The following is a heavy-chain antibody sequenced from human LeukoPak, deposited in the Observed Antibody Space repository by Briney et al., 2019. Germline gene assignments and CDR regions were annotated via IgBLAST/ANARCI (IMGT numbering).Heavy chain of an antibody. CDR1: GGSISSYY. V-gene: IGHV4-59*01. Sequence: SETLSLTCTVSGGSISSYYWSWIRQPPGKGLEWIGYLYYSGSTNYNPSLKSRVTISVDTSKNQFSLKLSSVTAADTAVYYCARGGVQGVVIIGNFDYWGQGTLVTVSS. D-gene: IGHD3-3*01. J-gene: IGHJ4*02. CDR3: ARGGVQGVVIIGNFDY. CDR2: LYYSGST.